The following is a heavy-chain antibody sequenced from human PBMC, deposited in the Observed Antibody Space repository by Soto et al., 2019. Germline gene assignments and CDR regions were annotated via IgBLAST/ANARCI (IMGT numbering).Heavy chain of an antibody. CDR3: ARDVAHGYTENV. Sequence: QVQLQESGPGLVKPSQTLSLACTVSGGSVGSGEYYYSWIRQPPGKGLEWIGYIYDSGITNYTPSLKGPVNMSLDRSNNQVSLKLSSVTAADTAVYFCARDVAHGYTENVWGQGTMVTVSS. J-gene: IGHJ3*01. CDR2: IYDSGIT. D-gene: IGHD5-18*01. CDR1: GGSVGSGEYY. V-gene: IGHV4-30-4*01.